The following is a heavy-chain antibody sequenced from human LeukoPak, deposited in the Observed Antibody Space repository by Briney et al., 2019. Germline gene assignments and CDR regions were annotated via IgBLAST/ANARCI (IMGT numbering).Heavy chain of an antibody. J-gene: IGHJ4*02. CDR2: IYPDDSDT. V-gene: IGHV5-51*01. Sequence: GESLKFSCKGSGYNVPTYWIAWVRQMPGQGLEWMGIIYPDDSDTRYSPSFQGQVTISADKSINTAYLQWSGLKASDSAMYYCATKRDGHYSDFDYWGQGTLVTVSS. CDR1: GYNVPTYW. CDR3: ATKRDGHYSDFDY. D-gene: IGHD5-24*01.